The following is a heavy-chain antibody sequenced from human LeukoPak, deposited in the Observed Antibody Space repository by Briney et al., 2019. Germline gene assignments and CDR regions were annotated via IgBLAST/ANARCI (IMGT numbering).Heavy chain of an antibody. CDR2: IYYSGST. CDR3: ARDRPGYSSSWYGFDY. D-gene: IGHD6-13*01. V-gene: IGHV4-31*03. J-gene: IGHJ4*02. Sequence: PSEALSLTCTVSGGSISSGGYYWSWIRQHPGKGLEWIGYIYYSGSTYYNPSLKSRVTISVDTSKNQFSLKLSSVTAADTAVYYCARDRPGYSSSWYGFDYWGQGTLVTVSS. CDR1: GGSISSGGYY.